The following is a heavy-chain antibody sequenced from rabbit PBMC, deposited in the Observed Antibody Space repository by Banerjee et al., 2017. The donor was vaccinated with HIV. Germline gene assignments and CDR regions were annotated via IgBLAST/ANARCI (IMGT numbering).Heavy chain of an antibody. D-gene: IGHD1-1*01. CDR2: INTISGDT. Sequence: QEQLEESGGDLVKPEGSLTLTCTASGFSFSNGYVMCWVRQAPGKGLEWIACINTISGDTVYATWAKGRFTISKASWTTVTLQMTSLTAADTASYFCARNADGNYITDLWGPGTLVTVS. J-gene: IGHJ4*01. CDR3: ARNADGNYITDL. V-gene: IGHV1S45*01. CDR1: GFSFSNGYV.